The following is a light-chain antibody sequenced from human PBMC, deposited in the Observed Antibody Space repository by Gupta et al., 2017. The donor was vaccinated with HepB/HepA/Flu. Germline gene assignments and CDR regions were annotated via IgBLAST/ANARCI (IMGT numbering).Light chain of an antibody. V-gene: IGKV1-27*01. Sequence: DIQMTQSPSSLSASVGDRVTITCRASQAISTYLGWYQQKPGKVPELLIYAASTLRSGVPARFSGSGSGTDFTLTISSLKPEDVATYYCQKYNSAPWTFGQGTKVEIK. CDR1: QAISTY. J-gene: IGKJ1*01. CDR3: QKYNSAPWT. CDR2: AAS.